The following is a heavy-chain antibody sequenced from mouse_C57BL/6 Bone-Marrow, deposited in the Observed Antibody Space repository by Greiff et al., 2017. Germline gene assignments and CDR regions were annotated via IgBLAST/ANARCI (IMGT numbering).Heavy chain of an antibody. CDR1: GFTFSDYY. J-gene: IGHJ2*01. CDR3: AREGYYYGIDY. Sequence: EVKLMESEGGLVQPGSSMKLSCTASGFTFSDYYMAWVRQVPEKGLEWVANINYDGSSTYYLDSLKSRFIISRDNAKNMLYLQMSSLKSEDTATYYCAREGYYYGIDYWGQGTTLTVSS. V-gene: IGHV5-16*01. CDR2: INYDGSST. D-gene: IGHD1-1*01.